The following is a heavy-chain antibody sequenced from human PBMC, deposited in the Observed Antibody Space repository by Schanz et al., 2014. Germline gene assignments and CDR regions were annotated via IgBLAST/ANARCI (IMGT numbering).Heavy chain of an antibody. Sequence: QVQLVQSGAEVKKPGSSVKVSCKASGGTFSTYTISWVRQARGQGLEWVGIVNPSVRGTHFAREFQGRVTVTSDTSTSTVYMELSGLRSEDTAVYYCARAPTAYCSDTSCLGTPFDYWGQGTLVTVSS. D-gene: IGHD2-2*01. J-gene: IGHJ4*02. V-gene: IGHV1-46*03. CDR3: ARAPTAYCSDTSCLGTPFDY. CDR2: VNPSVRGT. CDR1: GGTFSTYT.